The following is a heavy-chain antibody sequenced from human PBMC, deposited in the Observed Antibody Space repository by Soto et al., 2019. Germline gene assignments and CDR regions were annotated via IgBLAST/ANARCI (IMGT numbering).Heavy chain of an antibody. CDR1: GCIFIDYW. J-gene: IGHJ4*02. CDR3: ARPPLPGYSIHFNS. CDR2: VYPRDSDT. D-gene: IGHD2-15*01. Sequence: PGESLKISCKGSGCIFIDYWIGWVRQMPGKGLEWMGIVYPRDSDTRYSPSFQGQVTISADRSTGTAFLQWRSLKASDTALYYCARPPLPGYSIHFNSWGQGTLVTVSS. V-gene: IGHV5-51*01.